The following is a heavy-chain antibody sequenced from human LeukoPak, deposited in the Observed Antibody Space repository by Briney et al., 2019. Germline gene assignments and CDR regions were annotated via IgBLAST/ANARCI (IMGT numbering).Heavy chain of an antibody. D-gene: IGHD6-13*01. CDR3: AKVEYSSSWQKGYFDY. Sequence: GGSLRLSCAASGFTFSSYGMHWVRQAPGKGLEWVAFIRYDGSNKYYADSVKGRFTISGDNSKNTLYLQMNSLRAEDTAVYYCAKVEYSSSWQKGYFDYWGQGTLVTVSS. CDR2: IRYDGSNK. V-gene: IGHV3-30*02. CDR1: GFTFSSYG. J-gene: IGHJ4*02.